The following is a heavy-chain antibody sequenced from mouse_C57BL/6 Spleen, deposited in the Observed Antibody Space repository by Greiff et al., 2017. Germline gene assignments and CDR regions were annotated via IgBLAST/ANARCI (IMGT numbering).Heavy chain of an antibody. V-gene: IGHV1-9*01. Sequence: VQVVESGAELMKPGASVKLSCKATGYTFTGYWIEWVKQRPGHGLEWIGEILPGSGSTNYNEKFKGKATFTADTSSNTAYMQLSSLTTEDSAIYYCARLGDYGSSYVRGYFDYWGQGTTLTVSS. CDR1: GYTFTGYW. CDR3: ARLGDYGSSYVRGYFDY. J-gene: IGHJ2*01. CDR2: ILPGSGST. D-gene: IGHD1-1*01.